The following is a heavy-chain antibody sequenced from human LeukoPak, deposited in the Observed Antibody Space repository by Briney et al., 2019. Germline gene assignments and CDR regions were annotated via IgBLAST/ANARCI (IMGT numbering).Heavy chain of an antibody. Sequence: SETLSLTCTVSGGSISSSTYYWGWIRQPPGKGLEWIGSIYYSGNTYYNPSLKSRVTISVDTSKNQFSLKLSSVTAADTAVYYCARQYYYDSSGYTSFDYWGQGTLVTVSS. CDR3: ARQYYYDSSGYTSFDY. CDR2: IYYSGNT. CDR1: GGSISSSTYY. J-gene: IGHJ4*02. D-gene: IGHD3-22*01. V-gene: IGHV4-39*01.